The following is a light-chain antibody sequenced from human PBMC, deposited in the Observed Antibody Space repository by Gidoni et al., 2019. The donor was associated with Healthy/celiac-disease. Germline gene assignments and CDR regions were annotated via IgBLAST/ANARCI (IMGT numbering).Light chain of an antibody. J-gene: IGKJ5*01. CDR3: QQTYSTPLT. CDR1: QSISSY. CDR2: AAS. V-gene: IGKV1-39*01. Sequence: PASLSASLGERVTITCRASQSISSYLAWYQQKPGKAPKLLIYAASNLQSGVPSRFSGSGSGTDFTLTISSLQPEDFATYFCQQTYSTPLTFGQXTRLEIK.